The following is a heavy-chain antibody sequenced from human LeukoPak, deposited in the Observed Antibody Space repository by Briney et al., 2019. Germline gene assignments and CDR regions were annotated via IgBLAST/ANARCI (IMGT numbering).Heavy chain of an antibody. CDR3: AGPLLGYCSGGSCYEREYYFDY. Sequence: PSETLSLTCTVSGGSISSGSYYWSWIRQPAGKGLEWIGRIYTSGSTNYNPSLKSRVTISVDTSKNQFSLKLSSVTAADTAVYYCAGPLLGYCSGGSCYEREYYFDYWGQGTLVTVSS. D-gene: IGHD2-15*01. CDR1: GGSISSGSYY. CDR2: IYTSGST. V-gene: IGHV4-61*02. J-gene: IGHJ4*02.